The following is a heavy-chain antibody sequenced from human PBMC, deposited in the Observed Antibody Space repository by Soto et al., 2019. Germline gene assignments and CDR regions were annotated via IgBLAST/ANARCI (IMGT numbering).Heavy chain of an antibody. CDR1: GGSISGYY. D-gene: IGHD2-15*01. J-gene: IGHJ4*02. V-gene: IGHV4-59*01. CDR3: ARDTCSAGSCYPGY. CDR2: IYYTGST. Sequence: QVKLQESGPGLVKPSETLSLTCTVSGGSISGYYWSWVRQPPGKGLEWIGYIYYTGSTNYNPSLKRRVSISVATSKNPFSLKLNSVTAADTAVYYCARDTCSAGSCYPGYWGQGTLVTVSS.